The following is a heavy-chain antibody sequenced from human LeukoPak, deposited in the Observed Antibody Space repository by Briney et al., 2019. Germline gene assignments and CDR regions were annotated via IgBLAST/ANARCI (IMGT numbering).Heavy chain of an antibody. D-gene: IGHD3-16*01. J-gene: IGHJ2*01. CDR3: ARMDLGSDWYFDL. CDR2: IYYSGST. CDR1: GGSISSYY. Sequence: PSETLSLTCTVSGGSISSYYWSWIRQPPGKGLEWIGYIYYSGSTNYNPSLKSRVTISVDTSKNQFSLKLSSVTAADTAVYYCARMDLGSDWYFDLWGRGTLVTVSS. V-gene: IGHV4-59*01.